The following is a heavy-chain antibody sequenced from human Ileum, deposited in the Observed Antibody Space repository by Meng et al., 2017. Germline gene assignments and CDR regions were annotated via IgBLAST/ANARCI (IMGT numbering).Heavy chain of an antibody. CDR2: IFHTGNT. J-gene: IGHJ1*01. V-gene: IGHV4-4*02. D-gene: IGHD2-15*01. CDR3: VNYCSGGKCSPNEKTQH. Sequence: QMQLQESGPGLVKPSGTLSRNCGVSGGSFSSGNWWGWVRQPPGKGLEWIGEIFHTGNTNYNPSLHSRVSLSIDKSKNHFSLKVISVTAADTAVYYCVNYCSGGKCSPNEKTQHWGQGTLVTVSS. CDR1: GGSFSSGNW.